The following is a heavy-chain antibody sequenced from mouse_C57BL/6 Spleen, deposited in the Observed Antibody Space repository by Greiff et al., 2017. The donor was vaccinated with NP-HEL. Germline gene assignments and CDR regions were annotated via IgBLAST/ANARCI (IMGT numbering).Heavy chain of an antibody. CDR1: GFTFSDYY. D-gene: IGHD2-3*01. CDR2: INYDGSST. J-gene: IGHJ3*01. CDR3: ARVYYDGYPAWFAY. Sequence: EVMLVESEGGLVQPGSSMKLSCTASGFTFSDYYMAWVRQVPEKGLEWVANINYDGSSTYYLDSLKSRFIISRDNAKNILYLQMSSLKSEDTAMYYCARVYYDGYPAWFAYWGQGTLVTVSA. V-gene: IGHV5-16*02.